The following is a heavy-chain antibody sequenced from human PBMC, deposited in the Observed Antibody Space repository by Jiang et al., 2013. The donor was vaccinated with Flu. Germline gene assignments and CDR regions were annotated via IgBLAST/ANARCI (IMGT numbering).Heavy chain of an antibody. Sequence: GAEVKKPGASVKVSCKASGYTFTSYAMHWVRQAPGQRLEWMGWINAGNGNTKYSQKFQGRVTITRDTSASTAYMELSSLRSEDTAVYYCAREYCSGGSCYPVNWFDPWGQGTLVTVSS. D-gene: IGHD2-15*01. CDR3: AREYCSGGSCYPVNWFDP. CDR1: GYTFTSYA. CDR2: INAGNGNT. V-gene: IGHV1-3*01. J-gene: IGHJ5*02.